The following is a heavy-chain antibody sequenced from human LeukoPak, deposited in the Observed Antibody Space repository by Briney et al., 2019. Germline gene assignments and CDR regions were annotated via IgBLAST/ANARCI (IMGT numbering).Heavy chain of an antibody. CDR3: ARHPTGDSGSYYYYGMDV. V-gene: IGHV4-39*01. J-gene: IGHJ6*02. D-gene: IGHD1-26*01. CDR2: IYYSGST. CDR1: GGSISSSSYY. Sequence: PSETLSLTRTVSGGSISSSSYYWGWIRQPPGQGLEWIGSIYYSGSTYYNPSLKSRVTISVDTSKNQFSLKLSSVTAADTAVYYCARHPTGDSGSYYYYGMDVWGQGTTVTVSS.